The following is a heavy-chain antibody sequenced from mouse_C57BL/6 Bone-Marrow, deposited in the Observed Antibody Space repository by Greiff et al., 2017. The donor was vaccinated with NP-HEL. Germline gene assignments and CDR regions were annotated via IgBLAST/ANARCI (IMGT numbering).Heavy chain of an antibody. J-gene: IGHJ3*01. Sequence: VQLQQPGAELVRPGSSVKLSCKASGYTFTSYWMHWVKQRPIQGLEWIGNIDPSDSETHYNQKFKDKATLTVDKSSSTAYMQLSSLTSEDSAVYYCARSGWSAWFAYWGQGTLVTVSA. CDR1: GYTFTSYW. CDR3: ARSGWSAWFAY. D-gene: IGHD1-1*02. V-gene: IGHV1-52*01. CDR2: IDPSDSET.